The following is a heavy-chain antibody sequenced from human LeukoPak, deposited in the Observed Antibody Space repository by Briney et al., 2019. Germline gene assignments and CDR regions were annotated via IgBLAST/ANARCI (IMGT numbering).Heavy chain of an antibody. CDR3: ARVTYSSSWSKNWYFDL. D-gene: IGHD6-13*01. CDR1: GYTFTSYD. CDR2: MNPNSGNT. J-gene: IGHJ2*01. Sequence: ASVKVSCKASGYTFTSYDINWVRQATGQGLEWMGWMNPNSGNTGYAQKFQGRVTITRNTSISTAYMELSSLRSEDTAVYYCARVTYSSSWSKNWYFDLWGRGTLVTVSS. V-gene: IGHV1-8*03.